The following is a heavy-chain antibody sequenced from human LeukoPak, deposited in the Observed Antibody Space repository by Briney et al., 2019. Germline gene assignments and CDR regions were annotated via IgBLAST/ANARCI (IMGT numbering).Heavy chain of an antibody. CDR2: IRSKAYRGTT. V-gene: IGHV3-49*04. Sequence: GGSLRLSCTTSGFNFGDHAMTWVRQAPGMGLEWVGFIRSKAYRGTTEYAASVKGRFTISRDGSKSVVYLQMNSLKSEDTAVYYCSRGPIQLWVHNGVDVWGQGTTVTVSS. CDR3: SRGPIQLWVHNGVDV. J-gene: IGHJ6*02. CDR1: GFNFGDHA. D-gene: IGHD5-18*01.